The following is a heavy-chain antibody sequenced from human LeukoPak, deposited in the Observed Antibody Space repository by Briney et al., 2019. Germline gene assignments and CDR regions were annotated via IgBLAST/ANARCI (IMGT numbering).Heavy chain of an antibody. V-gene: IGHV3-30*02. CDR3: AKSGSKAAAGRSYNWFDP. CDR2: IRYDGSNK. J-gene: IGHJ5*02. D-gene: IGHD6-13*01. CDR1: GFPFSSYG. Sequence: GSLELSCAASGFPFSSYGRHWVRQAPGKGLEGVAFIRYDGSNKYYADSVKGRFTISRDNSKNTLYLQMNSLRAEDTAVYYCAKSGSKAAAGRSYNWFDPWGQGTLVTVSS.